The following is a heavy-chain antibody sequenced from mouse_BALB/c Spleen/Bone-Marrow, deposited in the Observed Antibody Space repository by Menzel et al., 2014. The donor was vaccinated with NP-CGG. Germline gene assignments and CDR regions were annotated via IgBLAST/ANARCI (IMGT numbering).Heavy chain of an antibody. CDR1: GFTFSDYY. J-gene: IGHJ1*01. D-gene: IGHD1-1*01. CDR2: ISDGGGST. V-gene: IGHV5-12*02. Sequence: VQLKESGGVLVQPGGSLKLSCATSGFTFSDYYTYWVRQTPEKRLEWVAHISDGGGSTYYPDTVKGRFTISRDNAKNTLYLQMSRLKSEDTAMYYCARQGYYGSSYWFFDVWGAGTTVTVSS. CDR3: ARQGYYGSSYWFFDV.